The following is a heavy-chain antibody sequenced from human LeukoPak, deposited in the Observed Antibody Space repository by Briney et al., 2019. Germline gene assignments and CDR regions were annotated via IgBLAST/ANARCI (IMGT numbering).Heavy chain of an antibody. Sequence: SENLSLTCTVSGGSISTYYWSWIRQPPGKGLEWIGYIYYSGSTNYNPSLKSRVTISVDTSKNQFSLKLNSVTAADTAVYYCARGRCSGGSCYSSYYYYGMDVWGQGTTVTVSS. CDR2: IYYSGST. CDR3: ARGRCSGGSCYSSYYYYGMDV. D-gene: IGHD2-15*01. J-gene: IGHJ6*02. CDR1: GGSISTYY. V-gene: IGHV4-59*08.